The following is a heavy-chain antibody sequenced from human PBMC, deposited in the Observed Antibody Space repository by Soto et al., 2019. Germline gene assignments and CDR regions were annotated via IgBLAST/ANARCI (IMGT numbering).Heavy chain of an antibody. Sequence: PSETLSLTCAVSSGSITSSNWWSWVRQPPGKGLGWIGEVSHTGNTNYIPSLKSRVTISVDKSRNQFSLRLSSVTAADTAVYYCARNRYGGYDFDYWGQGTLVTVSS. V-gene: IGHV4-4*02. CDR1: SGSITSSNW. D-gene: IGHD5-12*01. CDR2: VSHTGNT. J-gene: IGHJ4*02. CDR3: ARNRYGGYDFDY.